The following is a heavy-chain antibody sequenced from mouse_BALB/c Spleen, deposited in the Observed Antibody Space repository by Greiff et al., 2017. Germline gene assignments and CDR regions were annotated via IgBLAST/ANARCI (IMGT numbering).Heavy chain of an antibody. CDR1: GFSLTSYG. J-gene: IGHJ3*01. Sequence: VMLVESGPGLVAPSQSLSITCTVSGFSLTSYGVHWVRQPPGKGLEWLGVIWAGGSTNYNSALMSRLSISKDNSKSQVFLKMNSLQTDDTAMYYCARGDGYYQAWFAYWGQGTLVTVSA. CDR2: IWAGGST. CDR3: ARGDGYYQAWFAY. D-gene: IGHD2-3*01. V-gene: IGHV2-9*02.